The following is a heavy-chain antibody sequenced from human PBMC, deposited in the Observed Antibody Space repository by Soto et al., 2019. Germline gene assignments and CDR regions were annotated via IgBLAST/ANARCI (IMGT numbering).Heavy chain of an antibody. CDR2: ISYDGSNK. CDR3: AKDRRGGYDCLDY. Sequence: GGSLRLSCAASGFTFSSYGMHWVRQAPGKGLEWVAVISYDGSNKYYADSVKGRFTISRDNSKNTLYLQMNSLRAEDTAVYYCAKDRRGGYDCLDYWGQGTLVTVSS. D-gene: IGHD5-12*01. CDR1: GFTFSSYG. J-gene: IGHJ4*02. V-gene: IGHV3-30*18.